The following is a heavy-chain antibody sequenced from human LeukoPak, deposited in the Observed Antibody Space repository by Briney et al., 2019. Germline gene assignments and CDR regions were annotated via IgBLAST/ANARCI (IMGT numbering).Heavy chain of an antibody. J-gene: IGHJ6*02. CDR1: GFTFSSYA. CDR2: ISGSGGST. CDR3: AREAPIPSYYYGMDV. Sequence: GGSLRLSCAASGFTFSSYAMNWVRQAPGKGLEWVSAISGSGGSTNYADSVKGRFTISRDNAKNSLYLQMNSLRDEDTAVYYCAREAPIPSYYYGMDVWGQGTTVTVSS. V-gene: IGHV3-23*01.